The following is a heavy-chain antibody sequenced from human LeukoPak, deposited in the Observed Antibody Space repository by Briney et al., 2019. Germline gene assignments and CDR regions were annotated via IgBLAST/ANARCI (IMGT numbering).Heavy chain of an antibody. Sequence: ASVKVSCKASGYTFTGYYMHWVRQAPGQGLEWMGWTNPNSGGTNYAQKFQGRVTMTRDTSISTAYMELSRLRSDDTAVYYCQLLRGEHAFDIWGQGTMVTVSS. D-gene: IGHD2-2*01. CDR3: QLLRGEHAFDI. CDR1: GYTFTGYY. J-gene: IGHJ3*02. CDR2: TNPNSGGT. V-gene: IGHV1-2*02.